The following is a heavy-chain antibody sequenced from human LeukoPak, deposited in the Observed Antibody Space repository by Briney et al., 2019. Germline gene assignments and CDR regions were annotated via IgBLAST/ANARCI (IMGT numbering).Heavy chain of an antibody. CDR2: ISAYNGNA. D-gene: IGHD6-19*01. J-gene: IGHJ6*02. V-gene: IGHV1-18*01. CDR1: GYTFTSYG. Sequence: GASVKVSCRASGYTFTSYGISWVRQAPGQGLEWMGWISAYNGNANYAQKLQGRVTMTTDTSTSTAYMELRSLRSDDTAVYYCARGLSSGWYLYYYGMDVWGQGPRSPSP. CDR3: ARGLSSGWYLYYYGMDV.